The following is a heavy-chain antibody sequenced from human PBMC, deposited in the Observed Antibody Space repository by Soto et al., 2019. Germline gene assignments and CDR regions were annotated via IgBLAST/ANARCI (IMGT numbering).Heavy chain of an antibody. Sequence: PGESLKISCKGSGYSFTSYWISWVRQMPGKGLEWMGRIDPSDSYTNYSPSFQGHVTISADKSISTAYLQWSSLKASDTAMYYCVRPRRITVYYYGMDVWGQGTTVTVSS. CDR2: IDPSDSYT. V-gene: IGHV5-10-1*01. D-gene: IGHD3-16*01. CDR1: GYSFTSYW. J-gene: IGHJ6*02. CDR3: VRPRRITVYYYGMDV.